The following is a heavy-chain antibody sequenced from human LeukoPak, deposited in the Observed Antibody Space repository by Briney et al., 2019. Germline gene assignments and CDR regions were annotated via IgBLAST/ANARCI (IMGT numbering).Heavy chain of an antibody. Sequence: GESLKISCKGSGYSFTNFWIGWVRQMPGIGLQWMGIIFPGDSNTRYNPSFQGQVTISADKSITTAYLQWSSLKASDTAVYYCVRHPPYCGVPARPFDCCGQGTLITVSS. CDR2: IFPGDSNT. V-gene: IGHV5-51*01. J-gene: IGHJ4*02. CDR3: VRHPPYCGVPARPFDC. CDR1: GYSFTNFW. D-gene: IGHD4-17*01.